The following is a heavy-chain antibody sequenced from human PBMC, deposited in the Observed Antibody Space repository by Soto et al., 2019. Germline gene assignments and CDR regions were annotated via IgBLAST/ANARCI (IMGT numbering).Heavy chain of an antibody. CDR2: INHSGST. V-gene: IGHV4-34*01. Sequence: ETLSLTCAVYGGSFSGYYWTWIRQPPGTGLEWIGEINHSGSTNYNPSLKSRVTISVDTSKNQFSLKLTSVTAADTAVYYCAREKSSDLFDYWGQGTLVTVSS. J-gene: IGHJ4*02. CDR1: GGSFSGYY. CDR3: AREKSSDLFDY.